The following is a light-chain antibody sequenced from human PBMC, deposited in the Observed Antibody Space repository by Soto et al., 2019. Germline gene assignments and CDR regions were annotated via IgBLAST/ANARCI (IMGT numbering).Light chain of an antibody. V-gene: IGKV3-20*01. Sequence: EIVLTQSPGTLSLSPGERATLSCRASQSVSSSYLAWYQQKPGQAPRLLIYGASGRATGIPDRFSGSGSGTDFPLTISRLAPEDFAVYYCQPYGSSPPVTFGQGTRLEIK. CDR1: QSVSSSY. CDR2: GAS. CDR3: QPYGSSPPVT. J-gene: IGKJ5*01.